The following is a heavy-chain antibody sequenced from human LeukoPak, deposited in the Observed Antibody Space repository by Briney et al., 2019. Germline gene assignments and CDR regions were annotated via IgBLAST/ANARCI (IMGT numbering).Heavy chain of an antibody. CDR2: MYSSGST. CDR1: GGSISSSGYY. V-gene: IGHV4-39*07. CDR3: ARSGSGYLRYYFDY. J-gene: IGHJ4*02. Sequence: SETLSLTCTVSGGSISSSGYYWGWIRQPPGKGLEWIGSMYSSGSTYYNPSLKSRVTISVDTSKNQFSLKLSSVTAADTAVYYCARSGSGYLRYYFDYWGQGTLVTVSS. D-gene: IGHD5-12*01.